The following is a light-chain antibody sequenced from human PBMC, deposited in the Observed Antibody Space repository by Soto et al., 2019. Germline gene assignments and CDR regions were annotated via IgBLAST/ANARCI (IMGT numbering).Light chain of an antibody. J-gene: IGKJ1*01. Sequence: EIVLTQSPGTLSLSPGDRATLSCRASQSVSSSYLAWYQQKPGQSPRLLIYGASRRATGIPDRFSGSGSGTAFTLTISRLEPQDFAVYSCQQYGSSPRTFGQGTKVEIK. CDR1: QSVSSSY. CDR3: QQYGSSPRT. V-gene: IGKV3-20*01. CDR2: GAS.